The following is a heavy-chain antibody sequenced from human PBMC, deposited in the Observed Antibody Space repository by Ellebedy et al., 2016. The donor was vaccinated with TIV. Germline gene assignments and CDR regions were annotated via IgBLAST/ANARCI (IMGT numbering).Heavy chain of an antibody. CDR3: AKLAAPPSGSYYPPFDY. CDR1: GFTFSSYG. J-gene: IGHJ4*02. D-gene: IGHD1-26*01. Sequence: GESLKISXAASGFTFSSYGMHWVRQAPGKGLEWVAVISYDGSNKYYADSVKGRFTISRDNSKNTLYLQMNSLRAEDTAVYYCAKLAAPPSGSYYPPFDYWGQGTLVTVSS. V-gene: IGHV3-30*18. CDR2: ISYDGSNK.